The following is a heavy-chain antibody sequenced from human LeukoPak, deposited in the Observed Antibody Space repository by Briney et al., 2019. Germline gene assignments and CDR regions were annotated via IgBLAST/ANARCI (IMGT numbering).Heavy chain of an antibody. V-gene: IGHV3-48*03. CDR3: ARGIRYFDWFQVSFDV. CDR1: GFTFSSYE. Sequence: PGGSLRLSCAASGFTFSSYEMTWVRQAPGKGLEWVSYISSSGSTIYYADSVKGRFTISRDSAKNSLYLQMNSLRAEDTAVYYCARGIRYFDWFQVSFDVWGQGTTVTVSS. CDR2: ISSSGSTI. J-gene: IGHJ6*02. D-gene: IGHD3-9*01.